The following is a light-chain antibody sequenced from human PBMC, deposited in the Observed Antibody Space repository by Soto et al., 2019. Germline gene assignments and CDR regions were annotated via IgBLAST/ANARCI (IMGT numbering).Light chain of an antibody. CDR2: EAS. CDR1: QSVSSY. CDR3: QQRSNWPPIT. V-gene: IGKV3-11*01. J-gene: IGKJ5*01. Sequence: EIVLTQSPATLSLSPGERATLPCRASQSVSSYLAWYQQKPGQAPRLLIYEASNRATGIPARFSGSGSGTDFTLTISSLEPEDFAVYYCQQRSNWPPITFGQGTDWRL.